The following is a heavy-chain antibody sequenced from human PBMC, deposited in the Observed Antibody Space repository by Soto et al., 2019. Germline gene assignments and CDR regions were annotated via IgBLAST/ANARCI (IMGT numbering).Heavy chain of an antibody. D-gene: IGHD3-10*01. V-gene: IGHV3-33*01. CDR2: IWYDGSNK. Sequence: QVQLVASGGGVVQPGRSLRLSCAASGFTFSSCGMHWVRQAPGKGLEWVAVIWYDGSNKFYADSVKGRFTISRDNSKNTLYLQINSLRAEDTAVYYCSAIGGSGTYPNFDYWGQGTLVTVSS. J-gene: IGHJ4*02. CDR3: SAIGGSGTYPNFDY. CDR1: GFTFSSCG.